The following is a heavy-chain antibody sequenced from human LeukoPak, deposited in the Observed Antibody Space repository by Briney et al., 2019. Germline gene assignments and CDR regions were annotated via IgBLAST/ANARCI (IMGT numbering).Heavy chain of an antibody. CDR1: GFTVSSNY. V-gene: IGHV3-66*01. CDR2: IYSGDST. J-gene: IGHJ4*02. CDR3: ARVMGYYGSADY. D-gene: IGHD3-10*01. Sequence: GGSLRLSCAASGFTVSSNYMTWVRQAPGKGLEWVSLIYSGDSTYYADSVKGRFTISRDNAKNSLYLQMISLRAEDTAVYYCARVMGYYGSADYWGQGTLVTVSS.